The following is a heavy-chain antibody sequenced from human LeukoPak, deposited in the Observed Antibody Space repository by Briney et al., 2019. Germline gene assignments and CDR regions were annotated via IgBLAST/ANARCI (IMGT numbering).Heavy chain of an antibody. CDR1: GGSISSSSYY. CDR3: ARLTRVGATTGFDY. V-gene: IGHV4-39*07. J-gene: IGHJ4*02. Sequence: SETLSLTCTVSGGSISSSSYYWGWIRQPPGKGLEWIGSIYYSGSTYYNPSLKSRVTISVDTSKNQFSLKLSSVTAADTAVYYCARLTRVGATTGFDYWGQGTLATVSS. CDR2: IYYSGST. D-gene: IGHD1-26*01.